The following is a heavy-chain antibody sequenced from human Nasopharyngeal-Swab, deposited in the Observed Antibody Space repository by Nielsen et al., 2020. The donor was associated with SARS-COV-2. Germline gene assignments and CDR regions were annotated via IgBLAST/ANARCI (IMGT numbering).Heavy chain of an antibody. CDR1: GGSISSSNW. CDR3: ARVRWQWLVKDMKRNYFDY. V-gene: IGHV4-4*02. J-gene: IGHJ4*02. Sequence: SETLSLTCAVSGGSISSSNWWSWVRQSPGKGLEWIGEIYHSGRTNYNPSLKSRVTISVDKSKNQFSLKLSSVTAADTAVYYCARVRWQWLVKDMKRNYFDYWGQGTLVTVSS. D-gene: IGHD6-19*01. CDR2: IYHSGRT.